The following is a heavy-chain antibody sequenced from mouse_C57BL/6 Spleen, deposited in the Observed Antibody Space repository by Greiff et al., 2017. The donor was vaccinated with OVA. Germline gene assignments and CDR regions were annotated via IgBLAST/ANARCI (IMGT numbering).Heavy chain of an antibody. J-gene: IGHJ4*01. Sequence: QVQLQQSGPELVKPGASVKISCKASGYTFTDYYINWVKQRPGQGLEWIGWIFPGSGSTYYNEKFKGKATLTVDKSSSTAYMLLSSLTSEDSAVYFCARWAAQATGSYYAMDYWGQGTSVTVSS. D-gene: IGHD3-2*02. CDR2: IFPGSGST. CDR1: GYTFTDYY. CDR3: ARWAAQATGSYYAMDY. V-gene: IGHV1-75*01.